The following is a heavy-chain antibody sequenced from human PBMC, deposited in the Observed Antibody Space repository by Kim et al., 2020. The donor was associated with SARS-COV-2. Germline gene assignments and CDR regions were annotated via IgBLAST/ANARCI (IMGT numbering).Heavy chain of an antibody. J-gene: IGHJ4*02. CDR3: ANIVRGSGSYYGMDY. V-gene: IGHV3-23*01. Sequence: GGSLRLSCAASGFTFSSYAMSWVRQAPGKGLEWVSAISGSGGSTYYADSVKGRFTISRDNSKNTLYLQMNSLRAEDTAVYYCANIVRGSGSYYGMDYWGQGTLVTVSS. D-gene: IGHD3-10*01. CDR2: ISGSGGST. CDR1: GFTFSSYA.